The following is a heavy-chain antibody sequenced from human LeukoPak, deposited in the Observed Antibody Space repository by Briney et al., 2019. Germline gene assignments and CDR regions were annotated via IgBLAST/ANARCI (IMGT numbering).Heavy chain of an antibody. CDR3: ARDTGAYYDSGGLDY. D-gene: IGHD3-22*01. J-gene: IGHJ4*02. Sequence: GGSLRLSCAASGFTFDDYAMHWVRQAPGKGLEWVSGISWNSGSIGYADSVKGRFTISRDNAKNSLYLQMNSLRAEDTAVYYCARDTGAYYDSGGLDYWGQGTLVTVSS. V-gene: IGHV3-9*01. CDR1: GFTFDDYA. CDR2: ISWNSGSI.